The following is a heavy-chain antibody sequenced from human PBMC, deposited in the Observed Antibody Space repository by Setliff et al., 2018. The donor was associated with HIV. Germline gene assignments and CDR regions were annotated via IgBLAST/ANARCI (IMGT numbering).Heavy chain of an antibody. Sequence: PSETLSLTCAVYGGSFSDYYWSWIRQPPGKGLEWIGEINHSGSTNYNPSLKSRDTISVDTSKNQFSLKLSSVTAADTAVYCCARATVTVDFYYYGLDVWGQGTTVTVSS. D-gene: IGHD4-17*01. V-gene: IGHV4-34*01. CDR2: INHSGST. CDR1: GGSFSDYY. CDR3: ARATVTVDFYYYGLDV. J-gene: IGHJ6*02.